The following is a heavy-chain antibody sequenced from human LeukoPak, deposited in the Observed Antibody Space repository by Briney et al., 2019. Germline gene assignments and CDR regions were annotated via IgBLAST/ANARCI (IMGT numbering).Heavy chain of an antibody. J-gene: IGHJ1*01. CDR1: GFTFSSYA. CDR3: VEQRTQYFDH. CDR2: ISSSGGST. D-gene: IGHD6-25*01. V-gene: IGHV3-23*01. Sequence: GGSLRLSCAASGFTFSSYAMSWVRQAPGKGLEWVSAISSSGGSTYFADSVKGRFTFSRDNSKNTLYLQMNSLRAEDTAVYYCVEQRTQYFDHWGQGTLVTVSS.